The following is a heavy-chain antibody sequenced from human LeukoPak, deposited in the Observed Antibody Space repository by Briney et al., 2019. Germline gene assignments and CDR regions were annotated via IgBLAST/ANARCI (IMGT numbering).Heavy chain of an antibody. CDR3: AKDLGTPYNFDY. CDR1: GFTFSSYA. CDR2: ISGSGGST. D-gene: IGHD2-15*01. V-gene: IGHV3-23*01. Sequence: GGSLRLSCVASGFTFSSYAMSWVRQAPGKGLEWVSVISGSGGSTYYADSVKGRFTISRDNSKNTLYLQINSLRAEDTAVYYRAKDLGTPYNFDYWGQGTLVTVSS. J-gene: IGHJ4*02.